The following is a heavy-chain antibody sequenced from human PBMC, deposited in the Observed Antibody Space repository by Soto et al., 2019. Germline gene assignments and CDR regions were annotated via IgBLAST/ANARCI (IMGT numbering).Heavy chain of an antibody. V-gene: IGHV3-33*01. J-gene: IGHJ3*02. Sequence: GVSLRLSCAASGFTFSSYGMHWVRQAPGKGLEWVAVIWYDGSNKYYADSVKGRFTISRDNSKNTLYLQMNSLRAEDTAVYYCARAPTYSSGWLGAFDIWGQGTVVTVSS. CDR2: IWYDGSNK. CDR3: ARAPTYSSGWLGAFDI. D-gene: IGHD6-19*01. CDR1: GFTFSSYG.